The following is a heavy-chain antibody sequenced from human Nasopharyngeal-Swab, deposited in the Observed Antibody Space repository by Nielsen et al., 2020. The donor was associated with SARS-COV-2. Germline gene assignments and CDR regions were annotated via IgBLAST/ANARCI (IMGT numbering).Heavy chain of an antibody. J-gene: IGHJ4*02. CDR3: ARDNGVATNDY. CDR1: GFTFSDYY. V-gene: IGHV3-11*04. CDR2: ISSSGSTI. Sequence: GESLKISCAASGFTFSDYYMSWIRQAPGKGLEWVSYISSSGSTIYYADSVKGRFTISRDNAKNSLYLQMNSLRAEDTAVYYCARDNGVATNDYWGQGTLVTVSS. D-gene: IGHD5-12*01.